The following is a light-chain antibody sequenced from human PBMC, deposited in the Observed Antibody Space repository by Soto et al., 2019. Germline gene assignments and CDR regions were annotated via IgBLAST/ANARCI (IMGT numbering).Light chain of an antibody. CDR3: SSYTSSSTVV. CDR1: SSDVGDYDY. CDR2: DVS. Sequence: QSALTQPASVSGSPVQSVTISCTGTSSDVGDYDYVSWYQQHPGKAPKLMIFDVSNRPSGVSYRFSGSKSGNTASLSISGLQAEDEADYYCSSYTSSSTVVFGGGTKLTVL. J-gene: IGLJ2*01. V-gene: IGLV2-14*03.